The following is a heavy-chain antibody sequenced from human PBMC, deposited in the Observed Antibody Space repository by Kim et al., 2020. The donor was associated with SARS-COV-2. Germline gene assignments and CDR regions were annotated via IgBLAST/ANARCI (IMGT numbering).Heavy chain of an antibody. CDR1: GGSISSYY. CDR3: ASQAYYYDSSGFDY. V-gene: IGHV4-59*01. D-gene: IGHD3-22*01. J-gene: IGHJ4*02. CDR2: IYYSGST. Sequence: SETLSLTCTVSGGSISSYYWSWIRQPPGKGLEWIGYIYYSGSTNYNPSLKSRVTISVDTSKNQFSLKLSSVTAADTAVYYCASQAYYYDSSGFDYWGQGTLVTVSS.